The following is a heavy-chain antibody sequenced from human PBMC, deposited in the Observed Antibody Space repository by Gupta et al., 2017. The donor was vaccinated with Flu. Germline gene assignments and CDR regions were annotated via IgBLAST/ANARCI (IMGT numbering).Heavy chain of an antibody. CDR1: GFTFSGYG. Sequence: EVLLLEYGGGFVQPGGSLRLSCAGSGFTFSGYGMSWVREAPGKVLEWVSTIRLSGSDTYYADSVKGRFTISRDSSKNTLFLQMNSLRADDTSVYYCANNPFGYYEFAYWGQGTLVTVSS. CDR3: ANNPFGYYEFAY. D-gene: IGHD3-22*01. CDR2: IRLSGSDT. J-gene: IGHJ4*02. V-gene: IGHV3-23*01.